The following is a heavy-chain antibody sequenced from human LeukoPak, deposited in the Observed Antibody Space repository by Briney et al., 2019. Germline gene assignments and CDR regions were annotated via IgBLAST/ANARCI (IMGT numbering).Heavy chain of an antibody. D-gene: IGHD5-18*01. V-gene: IGHV4-39*07. CDR1: GASISGSSHYF. CDR3: ARLADTAMAAYYFDY. Sequence: SETLSLPCTVSGASISGSSHYFWGWIRQTPGKGLEWIASIYYSGSTYYNPSLKSRVTISVDTSKNQFSLKLSSVTAADTAVYYCARLADTAMAAYYFDYWGQGTLVTVSS. CDR2: IYYSGST. J-gene: IGHJ4*02.